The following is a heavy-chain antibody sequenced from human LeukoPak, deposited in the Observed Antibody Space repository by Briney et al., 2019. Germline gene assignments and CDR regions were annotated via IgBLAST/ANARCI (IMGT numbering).Heavy chain of an antibody. CDR2: ISWNSGSI. Sequence: PGGSLRLSCAASGFTFDDYAMHWVRQAPGKGLEWVSGISWNSGSIGYADSVKGRFTISRDNSKNTLYLQMNSLRAEDTAVYYCAKSSAGYSSGWDAFDYWGQGTLVTVSS. CDR3: AKSSAGYSSGWDAFDY. D-gene: IGHD6-19*01. CDR1: GFTFDDYA. V-gene: IGHV3-9*01. J-gene: IGHJ4*02.